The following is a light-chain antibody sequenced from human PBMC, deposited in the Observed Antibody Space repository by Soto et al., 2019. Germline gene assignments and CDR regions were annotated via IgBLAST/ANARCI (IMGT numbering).Light chain of an antibody. V-gene: IGKV1-5*03. CDR3: QQYNSYPFT. Sequence: DIQMTQSPSTLSASVGDRVTITCRASQSISSWLAWYQQKPGKAPKLLIYKASSLESGFPSRFSGSGSGTEFTLTISSLQPDDFATYYCQQYNSYPFTFGPGTKVEI. CDR2: KAS. J-gene: IGKJ3*01. CDR1: QSISSW.